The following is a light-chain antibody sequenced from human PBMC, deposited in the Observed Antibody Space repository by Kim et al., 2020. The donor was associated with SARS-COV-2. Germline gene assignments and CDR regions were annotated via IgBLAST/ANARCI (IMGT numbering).Light chain of an antibody. CDR3: MQDLQTPLT. J-gene: IGKJ4*01. Sequence: DIVMTQSPLSLPVTPGEPASISCRSSQSLLHSIGYNYLDWYLQKPGQSPQLLIYLGSNRASGVPDRFSGSGSGTDFTLKISRVEAEDVGVYYCMQDLQTPLTFGGGTKLEIK. V-gene: IGKV2-28*01. CDR1: QSLLHSIGYNY. CDR2: LGS.